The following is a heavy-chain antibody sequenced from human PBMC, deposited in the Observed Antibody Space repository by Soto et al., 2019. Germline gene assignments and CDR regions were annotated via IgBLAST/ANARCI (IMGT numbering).Heavy chain of an antibody. CDR2: ISGSGGTT. CDR1: GFTFSSYA. J-gene: IGHJ4*02. Sequence: EVQLLESGGGLVQPVGSLRLSCAASGFTFSSYAMSWVRQAPGEGLAWVSAISGSGGTTYYADSVKGRFSISRDNSQNTLYLQMNRRRAEDTAVYYCAKDRRHWGQGNLVTVSS. V-gene: IGHV3-23*01. CDR3: AKDRRH.